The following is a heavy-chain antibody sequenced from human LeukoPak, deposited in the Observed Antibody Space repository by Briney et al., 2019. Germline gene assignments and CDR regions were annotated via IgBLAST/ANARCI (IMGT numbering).Heavy chain of an antibody. J-gene: IGHJ4*02. D-gene: IGHD6-19*01. Sequence: PGGSLRLSCAASGFIVSSNYMSWVRQAPGKELEWVSIIYSGGNTYYADSVKVRFTISTDISKNTVSLQMNSLRAEDTAVYYCRRVRIEVAGWVPFDYWGQGTLVSVSS. V-gene: IGHV3-66*01. CDR2: IYSGGNT. CDR1: GFIVSSNY. CDR3: RRVRIEVAGWVPFDY.